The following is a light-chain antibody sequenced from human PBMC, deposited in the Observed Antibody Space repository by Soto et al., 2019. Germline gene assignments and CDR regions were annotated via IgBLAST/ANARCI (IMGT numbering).Light chain of an antibody. V-gene: IGKV3-15*01. CDR2: GAS. Sequence: IVMTQSPATLSVSPGERATLSCRASQSVGTNLAWYQHRPGQAPRLLIHGASTRATGIPARFSGSGSGTEFTLTISNLQSEDLAGYYCQQYNNWPPWTFGQGTKVEIK. J-gene: IGKJ1*01. CDR3: QQYNNWPPWT. CDR1: QSVGTN.